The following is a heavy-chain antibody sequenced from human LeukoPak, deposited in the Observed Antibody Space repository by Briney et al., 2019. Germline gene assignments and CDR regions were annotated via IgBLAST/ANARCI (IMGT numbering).Heavy chain of an antibody. J-gene: IGHJ4*02. CDR1: GFTFSNAW. Sequence: GGSLRLSCAASGFTFSNAWMSWVRQAPGKGLEWVGRIKSKTDGGTTDYAAPVKGRFTISRDDSKNTLYLQMNSLKTEDTAVYYCTSQWCSGGSCYSSSYWGQGTLVTVSS. CDR2: IKSKTDGGTT. D-gene: IGHD2-15*01. CDR3: TSQWCSGGSCYSSSY. V-gene: IGHV3-15*01.